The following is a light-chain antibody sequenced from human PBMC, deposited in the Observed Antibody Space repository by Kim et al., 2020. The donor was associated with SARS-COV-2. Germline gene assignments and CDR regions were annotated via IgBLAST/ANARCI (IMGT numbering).Light chain of an antibody. Sequence: QSALTQPASVSGSPGQSITISCTGTTSDVGSTTRVSWYQQHPGKGPNLMIYEGDRRPSGVSNRFSGSKSGNTASLTISGLQAGDEADYYCCSYVDSSVFYVFGTGTKVTVL. CDR3: CSYVDSSVFYV. V-gene: IGLV2-23*01. CDR2: EGD. J-gene: IGLJ1*01. CDR1: TSDVGSTTR.